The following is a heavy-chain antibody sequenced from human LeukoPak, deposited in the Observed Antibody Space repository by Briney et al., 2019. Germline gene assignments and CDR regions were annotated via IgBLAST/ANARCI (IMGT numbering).Heavy chain of an antibody. J-gene: IGHJ4*02. CDR1: GYSFTSYW. V-gene: IGHV5-51*01. D-gene: IGHD3-10*01. CDR3: ARRDSRMVRGVDFDY. Sequence: GESLEISCKGSGYSFTSYWIGWVRQMPGKGLEWMGIVYPGDSDTRYSPSFQGQVTISADKSISTAYLQWSSLKASDTAMYYCARRDSRMVRGVDFDYWGQGTLVTVSS. CDR2: VYPGDSDT.